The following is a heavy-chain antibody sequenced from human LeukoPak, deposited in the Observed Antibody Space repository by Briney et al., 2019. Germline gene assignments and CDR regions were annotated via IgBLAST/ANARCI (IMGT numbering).Heavy chain of an antibody. CDR2: ISYDGSNK. D-gene: IGHD2-21*02. J-gene: IGHJ5*02. Sequence: GGSLRLSCAASGFTFSSYAMHWVRQAPGKGLEWVAVISYDGSNKYYADSVKGRFTISRDNSKNTLYLQMNSLRAEDTAVYYCARLRGGDYSSYNWFDPWGQGTLVTVSS. CDR3: ARLRGGDYSSYNWFDP. CDR1: GFTFSSYA. V-gene: IGHV3-30*04.